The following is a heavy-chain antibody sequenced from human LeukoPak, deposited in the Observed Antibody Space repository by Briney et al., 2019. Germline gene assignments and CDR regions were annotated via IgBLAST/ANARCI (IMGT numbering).Heavy chain of an antibody. D-gene: IGHD2/OR15-2a*01. V-gene: IGHV3-74*01. J-gene: IGHJ4*02. Sequence: PGGSLRLSCAASGNYWMRRVRQAPGKGLVWVSHINSDGSWTSYADSVKGRFTISKDNAKNTVYLQMNSLRAEDTAVYYCVSFYETYWGRGTLVTVSS. CDR3: VSFYETY. CDR2: INSDGSWT. CDR1: GNYW.